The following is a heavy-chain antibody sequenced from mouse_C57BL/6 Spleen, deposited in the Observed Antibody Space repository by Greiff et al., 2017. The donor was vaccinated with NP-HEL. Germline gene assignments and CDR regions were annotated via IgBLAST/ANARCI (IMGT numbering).Heavy chain of an antibody. J-gene: IGHJ3*01. D-gene: IGHD2-4*01. Sequence: VQLQQPGAELVKPGASVKLSCKASGYTFTSFWMHWVKQRPGRGLEWIGRIDPNSGGTTYNEKFKSKATLTVDKPSSTAYMQLSSLTSEDSAVYYCARSDFDYDGAWFAYWGQGTLVTVSA. V-gene: IGHV1-72*01. CDR1: GYTFTSFW. CDR3: ARSDFDYDGAWFAY. CDR2: IDPNSGGT.